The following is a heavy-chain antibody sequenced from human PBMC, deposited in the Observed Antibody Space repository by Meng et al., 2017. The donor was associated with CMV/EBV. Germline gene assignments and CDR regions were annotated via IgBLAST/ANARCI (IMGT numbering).Heavy chain of an antibody. V-gene: IGHV4-34*01. CDR1: GGSFSGYY. Sequence: SETLSLTCAVYGGSFSGYYWSWIRQPPGKGLEWIGEINHSGSTNYNPSLKSRATISVDTSKNQFSLKLSSVTAADTAVYYCARRNGVPRVFWSYYGMDVWGQGTTVTVSS. CDR3: ARRNGVPRVFWSYYGMDV. J-gene: IGHJ6*02. D-gene: IGHD3-3*01. CDR2: INHSGST.